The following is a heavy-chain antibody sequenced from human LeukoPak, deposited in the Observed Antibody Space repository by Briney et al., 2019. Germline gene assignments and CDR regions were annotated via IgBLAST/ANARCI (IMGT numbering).Heavy chain of an antibody. CDR1: GGSVSSSTNY. CDR2: IYYSGST. V-gene: IGHV4-39*01. J-gene: IGHJ4*02. Sequence: SETLSLTCTVSGGSVSSSTNYWGWLRQPPGKGLEWIGSIYYSGSTYYKSSLKSRVTIVIDTSNNRLSLRLRSVTAADTAVYYCARLGSAYPSSRIDHWGQGTLVTVSS. CDR3: ARLGSAYPSSRIDH. D-gene: IGHD3-22*01.